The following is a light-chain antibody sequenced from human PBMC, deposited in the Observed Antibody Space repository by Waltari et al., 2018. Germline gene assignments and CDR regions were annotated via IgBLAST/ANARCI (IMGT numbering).Light chain of an antibody. Sequence: SYDLIQSPSVSVSLGQAAPISCAGDKLTFKYVSWYRQRPGQSPELLIFQDIKRPSGVPERFSGSNSGHTATLTISGPQSLDEADYYCQAWDRRSVVFGGGTKLIVL. CDR3: QAWDRRSVV. CDR1: KLTFKY. J-gene: IGLJ2*01. V-gene: IGLV3-1*01. CDR2: QDI.